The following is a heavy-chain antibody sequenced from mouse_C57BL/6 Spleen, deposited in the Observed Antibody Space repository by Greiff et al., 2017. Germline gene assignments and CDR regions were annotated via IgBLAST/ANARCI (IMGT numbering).Heavy chain of an antibody. Sequence: EVQVVESEGGLVQPGSSMNLSCTASGFTFSDYYMAWVRQVPEKGLEWVANINYDGSSTYYLDSLKSRFIISRDNAKNILYLQMRSLKSEDTATYYWARDYYGSSDWYFDVWGTGTTVTVSS. CDR2: INYDGSST. CDR1: GFTFSDYY. D-gene: IGHD1-1*01. V-gene: IGHV5-16*01. CDR3: ARDYYGSSDWYFDV. J-gene: IGHJ1*03.